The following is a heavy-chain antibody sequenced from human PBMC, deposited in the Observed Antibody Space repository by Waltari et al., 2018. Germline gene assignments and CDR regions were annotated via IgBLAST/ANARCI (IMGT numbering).Heavy chain of an antibody. Sequence: EVQLVESGGGLVQPGRSLRLSCAASGFTFDDYAMHWFRQAPGKGLEWVSGISWNSGSIGYADSVKGRFTISRDNAKNSLYLQMNSLRAEDTALYYCAKDMTAIDAFDIWGQGTMVTVSS. J-gene: IGHJ3*02. V-gene: IGHV3-9*01. CDR3: AKDMTAIDAFDI. CDR2: ISWNSGSI. CDR1: GFTFDDYA.